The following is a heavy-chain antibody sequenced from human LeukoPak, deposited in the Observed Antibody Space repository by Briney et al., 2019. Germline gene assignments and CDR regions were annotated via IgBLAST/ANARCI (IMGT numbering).Heavy chain of an antibody. CDR1: GFDFTAYG. Sequence: GESLKISCNCSGFDFTAYGIALVRQMPGKGLEWLGNIYPGGSNGRYSPSFQGQVTMSADKSITTVYLQWSSLKASDTAMYYCARHFHSAWFGFWGQGSLVTVSS. J-gene: IGHJ4*02. V-gene: IGHV5-51*01. D-gene: IGHD5-18*01. CDR2: IYPGGSNG. CDR3: ARHFHSAWFGF.